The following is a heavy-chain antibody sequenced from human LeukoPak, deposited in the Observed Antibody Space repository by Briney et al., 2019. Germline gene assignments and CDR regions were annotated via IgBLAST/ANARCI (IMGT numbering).Heavy chain of an antibody. CDR3: AKEITLTTAYFDY. CDR2: ISDSGDQT. V-gene: IGHV3-23*01. D-gene: IGHD4-17*01. CDR1: GLTFTKYD. J-gene: IGHJ4*02. Sequence: PGGSLRLSCVASGLTFTKYDLTWVGRAPGKGLDWSSGISDSGDQTYYADSVRARFTISRDNSKNTLYLQVNSLRAEDTALYYCAKEITLTTAYFDYWGQGTLVTVSS.